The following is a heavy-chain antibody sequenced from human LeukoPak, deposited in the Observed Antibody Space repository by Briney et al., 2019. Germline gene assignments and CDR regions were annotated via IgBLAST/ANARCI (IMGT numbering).Heavy chain of an antibody. CDR2: INHSGST. V-gene: IGHV4-34*01. CDR1: GGSFSGYY. CDR3: ARKYSSSRHRRYYGMDV. Sequence: PSETLSLTSAVYGGSFSGYYWSWIRQPPGKGLEWIGEINHSGSTNYNPSLKSRVTISVDTSKNQFSLKLSSVTAADTAVYYCARKYSSSRHRRYYGMDVWGQGTTVTVSS. J-gene: IGHJ6*02. D-gene: IGHD6-13*01.